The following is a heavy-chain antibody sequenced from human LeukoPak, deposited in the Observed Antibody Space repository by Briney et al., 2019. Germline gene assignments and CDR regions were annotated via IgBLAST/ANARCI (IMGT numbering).Heavy chain of an antibody. CDR1: GGSISSYY. CDR2: IYYSGST. CDR3: ARSEYSSSFGYYYGMDV. D-gene: IGHD6-6*01. J-gene: IGHJ6*02. Sequence: PSETLSLTCTVSGGSISSYYWSWIRQPPGKGLEWIGYIYYSGSTNYNPSLESRVTISVDTSKNQFSLKLSSVTAADAAVYYCARSEYSSSFGYYYGMDVWGQGTTVTVSS. V-gene: IGHV4-59*01.